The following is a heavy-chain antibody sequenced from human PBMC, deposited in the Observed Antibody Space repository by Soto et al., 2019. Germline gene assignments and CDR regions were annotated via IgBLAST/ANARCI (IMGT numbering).Heavy chain of an antibody. D-gene: IGHD2-21*01. CDR2: IYVTGAV. CDR3: ARRRIATNNYKWFDP. Sequence: SETLSLTCSVSGDALNSGNYYWSWIRQVPGKGLEWIGHIYVTGAVDYNPSLRDRITISQDTSERQFSLNLRLVTAADTAVYYCARRRIATNNYKWFDPWGQGTLVTVSS. CDR1: GDALNSGNYY. V-gene: IGHV4-31*03. J-gene: IGHJ5*02.